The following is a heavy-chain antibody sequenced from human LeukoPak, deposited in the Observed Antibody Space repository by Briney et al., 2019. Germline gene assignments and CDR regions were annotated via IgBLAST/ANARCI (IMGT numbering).Heavy chain of an antibody. V-gene: IGHV4-59*08. CDR3: ARHDPGWFDT. D-gene: IGHD7-27*01. CDR2: IYYSGST. CDR1: GGSISSYY. Sequence: SETLSLTCTVSGGSISSYYWSWIRQPPGKGLEWIGYIYYSGSTNYNPSLKSRATISVDTSKAHFSLKLSSATAADTAVYYCARHDPGWFDTWGQGTLVTVSS. J-gene: IGHJ5*02.